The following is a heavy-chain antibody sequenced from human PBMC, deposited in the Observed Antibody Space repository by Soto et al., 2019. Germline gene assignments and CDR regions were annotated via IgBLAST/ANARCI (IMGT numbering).Heavy chain of an antibody. CDR3: ARGLLVSGSYYYYYGMDV. V-gene: IGHV1-8*01. Sequence: ASVKVSCKASGYTFTSYYINWVRQATGQGLEWMGWMNPNSGNTGYAQKFQGRVTMTRNTSISTAYMELSSLRSEDTAVYYCARGLLVSGSYYYYYGMDVWGQGTTVTVSS. CDR2: MNPNSGNT. D-gene: IGHD1-26*01. J-gene: IGHJ6*02. CDR1: GYTFTSYY.